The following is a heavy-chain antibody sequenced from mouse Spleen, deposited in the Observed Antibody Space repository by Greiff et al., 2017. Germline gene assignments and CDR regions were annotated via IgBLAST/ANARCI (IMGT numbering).Heavy chain of an antibody. J-gene: IGHJ1*01. CDR2: IYPGNGDT. V-gene: IGHV1-12*01. Sequence: QVQLQQPGAELVKPGASVKMSCKASGYTFTSYNMHWVKQTPGQGLEWIGAIYPGNGDTSYNQKFKGKATLTADKSSSTAYMQLSSLTSEDSAVYYCARSLLWYFDVWGAGTTVTVSS. CDR3: ARSLLWYFDV. CDR1: GYTFTSYN.